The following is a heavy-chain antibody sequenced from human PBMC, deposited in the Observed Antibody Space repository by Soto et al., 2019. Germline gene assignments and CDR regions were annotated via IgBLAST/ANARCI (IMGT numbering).Heavy chain of an antibody. V-gene: IGHV4-34*01. J-gene: IGHJ6*02. CDR3: ARGYVDTMRVALAFYYYYGKDV. Sequence: SETLSLTCAVYGGSFSGYYWSWIRQPPGKGLEWIGEIDHSGSTNYNPSLKSRVTISVDTSKNQFSLKLSSVTAADTAVYYCARGYVDTMRVALAFYYYYGKDVWGRGTTVTVSS. CDR2: IDHSGST. CDR1: GGSFSGYY. D-gene: IGHD3-22*01.